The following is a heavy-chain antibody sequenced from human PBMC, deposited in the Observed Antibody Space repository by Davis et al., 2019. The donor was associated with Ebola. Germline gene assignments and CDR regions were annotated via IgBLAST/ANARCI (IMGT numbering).Heavy chain of an antibody. CDR1: GFTFSNAW. J-gene: IGHJ4*02. Sequence: GESLKISCAASGFTFSNAWMSWVRQAPGKGLEWVANIKQDGSEKYYVDSVKGRFTISRDNAKNSLYLQMNSLRAEDTAVYYCAREIRFLEWPSIGGQGTLVTVSS. V-gene: IGHV3-7*03. D-gene: IGHD3-3*01. CDR3: AREIRFLEWPSI. CDR2: IKQDGSEK.